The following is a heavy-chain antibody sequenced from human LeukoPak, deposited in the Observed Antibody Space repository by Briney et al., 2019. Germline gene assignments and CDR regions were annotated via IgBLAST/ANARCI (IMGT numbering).Heavy chain of an antibody. J-gene: IGHJ4*02. D-gene: IGHD3-22*01. CDR1: GFTFDDYA. Sequence: GGSLRLSCAASGFTFDDYAMHWVRQAPGKGLEWVSRINSDGSSTSYADSVKGRFTISRDNAKNTLYLQMNSLRAEDTAVYYCARDLSSGYPLGYWGQGTLVTVSS. CDR2: INSDGSST. V-gene: IGHV3-74*01. CDR3: ARDLSSGYPLGY.